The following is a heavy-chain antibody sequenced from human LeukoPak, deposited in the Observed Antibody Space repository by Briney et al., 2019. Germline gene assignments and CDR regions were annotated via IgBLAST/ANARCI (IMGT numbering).Heavy chain of an antibody. CDR2: ITSDGSST. V-gene: IGHV3-74*01. CDR3: AKRGCSGTSCYAGYYYMDV. CDR1: GFTFSSTW. Sequence: GGSLRLSCAASGFTFSSTWMNWVRQGPGKGLEWVSRITSDGSSTIYADSVKGRFTISRDNAKSTVYLQMNSLRAEDTAVYFCAKRGCSGTSCYAGYYYMDVWGKGTTVTISS. D-gene: IGHD2-2*01. J-gene: IGHJ6*03.